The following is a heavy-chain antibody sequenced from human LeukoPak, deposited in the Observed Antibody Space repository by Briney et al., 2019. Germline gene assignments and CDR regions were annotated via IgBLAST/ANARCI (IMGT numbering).Heavy chain of an antibody. CDR2: INPSGGSI. Sequence: ASVKVSCKASGYTFTSYYMHWVRQAPGQGLEWMGIINPSGGSISYAQKFQGRVTMTRDMSTSTVYMELSSLRSEDTAVYYCAREPADWPSYYYYYYYMDVWGKGTTVTVSS. V-gene: IGHV1-46*01. D-gene: IGHD3-9*01. J-gene: IGHJ6*03. CDR3: AREPADWPSYYYYYYYMDV. CDR1: GYTFTSYY.